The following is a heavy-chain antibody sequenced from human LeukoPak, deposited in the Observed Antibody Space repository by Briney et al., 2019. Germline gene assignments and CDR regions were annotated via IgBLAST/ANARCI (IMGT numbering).Heavy chain of an antibody. V-gene: IGHV1-69*02. Sequence: VASVKVSCKASGGTFSSYTISWVRQAPGQGLEWMGRIIPILGIANYAQKFQGRVTITADKSTSTAYMELSSLRSEDTAVYYCAKTRGIVATIAVFDGWGKEPLVTPSS. D-gene: IGHD5-12*01. CDR3: AKTRGIVATIAVFDG. CDR1: GGTFSSYT. J-gene: IGHJ4*02. CDR2: IIPILGIA.